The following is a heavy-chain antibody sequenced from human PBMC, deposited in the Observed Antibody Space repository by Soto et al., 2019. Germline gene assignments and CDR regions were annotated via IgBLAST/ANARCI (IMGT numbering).Heavy chain of an antibody. V-gene: IGHV3-30-3*01. J-gene: IGHJ3*02. D-gene: IGHD3-10*01. Sequence: GGSLRLSCAASGFTFSSYAMHWVRQAPGKGLEWVAVISYDGSNKYYADSVKGRFTISRDNSKNTLYLQMNSLRAEDTAVYYCARDRGTDYYGSESDGAFDIWGQGTMVTVSS. CDR3: ARDRGTDYYGSESDGAFDI. CDR1: GFTFSSYA. CDR2: ISYDGSNK.